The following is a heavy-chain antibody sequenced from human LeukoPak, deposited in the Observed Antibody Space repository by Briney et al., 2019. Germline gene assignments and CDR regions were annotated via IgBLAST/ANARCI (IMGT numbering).Heavy chain of an antibody. CDR2: INRDGSST. V-gene: IGHV3-74*01. J-gene: IGHJ6*03. Sequence: GGSLRLSCAASGVIFSNYWMHWVRQAPGKGLVWVSRINRDGSSTSYADSVKGRFTISRDNAKNTLYLQMNSLRDEDTAVYYCARDPYSGGYGAYYYYYMDVWGKGTTVTVSS. D-gene: IGHD6-19*01. CDR3: ARDPYSGGYGAYYYYYMDV. CDR1: GVIFSNYW.